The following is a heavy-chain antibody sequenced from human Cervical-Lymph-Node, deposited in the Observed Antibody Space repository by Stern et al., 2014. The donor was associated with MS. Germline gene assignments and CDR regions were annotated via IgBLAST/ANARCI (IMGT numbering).Heavy chain of an antibody. CDR1: GDTFGTYG. CDR2: ISGYKGNT. D-gene: IGHD1-1*01. Sequence: QDQLVQSGTEVKKPGASVKVSCKASGDTFGTYGVNWVRQAPGQRLEWLGWISGYKGNTNYAQRLQGRVTLNTDTSTTTAYMELRSLRSDDTAVYYCAIXGTXGIDVWGQGTTVT. J-gene: IGHJ6*02. CDR3: AIXGTXGIDV. V-gene: IGHV1-18*01.